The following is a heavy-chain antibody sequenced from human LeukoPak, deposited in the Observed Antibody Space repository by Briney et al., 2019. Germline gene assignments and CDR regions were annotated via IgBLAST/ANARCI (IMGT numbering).Heavy chain of an antibody. CDR2: IRPIGGST. J-gene: IGHJ5*02. D-gene: IGHD5-24*01. Sequence: GASVKVSCKAFGYTFTSNYMHWARQAPGQGPEWMGVIRPIGGSTTYAQRFQGRVTLTREMSTSTDYLELSSLRSADTAVYYCARDNSVRDETWWFNAWGQGTLVTVSS. CDR3: ARDNSVRDETWWFNA. V-gene: IGHV1-46*01. CDR1: GYTFTSNY.